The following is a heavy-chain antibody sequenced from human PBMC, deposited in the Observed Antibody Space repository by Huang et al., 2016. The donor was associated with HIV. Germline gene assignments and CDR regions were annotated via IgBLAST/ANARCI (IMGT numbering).Heavy chain of an antibody. CDR1: GYTFTNYG. CDR3: VRVRRVMDTYCVADCSTLEAFDI. D-gene: IGHD2-21*02. CDR2: INTDTGKP. J-gene: IGHJ3*02. Sequence: QVQLVQSGSELKKPGASVKVSCKASGYTFTNYGVHWVRQAPGQGLEWMGLINTDTGKPRYAQGLTWRFVFSLDTSVNTAYLQISSLKAADSAIYYCVRVRRVMDTYCVADCSTLEAFDIWGQGTVVTVSA. V-gene: IGHV7-4-1*02.